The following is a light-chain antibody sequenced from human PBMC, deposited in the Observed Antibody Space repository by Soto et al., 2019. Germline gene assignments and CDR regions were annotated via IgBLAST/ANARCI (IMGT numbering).Light chain of an antibody. CDR1: NIGSKS. J-gene: IGLJ3*02. Sequence: SYVLTQPPSVSVAPGQTARITCGGNNIGSKSVHWYQQRPGQAPVMVVYDDTDRPSGIPDRFSGANSGNTATLTISGVEAGDEADYYCQVWDSYIDRTWVFGGGTKLTVL. V-gene: IGLV3-21*02. CDR2: DDT. CDR3: QVWDSYIDRTWV.